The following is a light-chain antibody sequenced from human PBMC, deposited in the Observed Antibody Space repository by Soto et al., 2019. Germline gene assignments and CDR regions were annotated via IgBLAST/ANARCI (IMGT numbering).Light chain of an antibody. CDR2: DAS. J-gene: IGKJ1*01. Sequence: DNPLSQSPSSLSAYMGDRVTITCRARHSINDWLAWYQQKPGKAPKLLIYDASSLESGVPSRFSGSGSGTDFTLTISSLQPEDFATYYCQQSYSTPQTFGQGTKV. CDR1: HSINDW. V-gene: IGKV1-39*01. CDR3: QQSYSTPQT.